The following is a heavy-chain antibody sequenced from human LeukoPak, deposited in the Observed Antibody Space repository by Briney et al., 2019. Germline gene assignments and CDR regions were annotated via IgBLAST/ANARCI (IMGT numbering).Heavy chain of an antibody. Sequence: ASVKVSCKASGYTFTSYAMNWVRQAPGQGLEWMGWINTNTGNPTYAQGFTGRFVFSLDTSVSTAYLQISSLKAEDTAVYYCARGLSSWYWGYVAYSSGWYGVYFDYWGQGTLVTVSS. J-gene: IGHJ4*02. CDR3: ARGLSSWYWGYVAYSSGWYGVYFDY. V-gene: IGHV7-4-1*02. CDR2: INTNTGNP. CDR1: GYTFTSYA. D-gene: IGHD6-19*01.